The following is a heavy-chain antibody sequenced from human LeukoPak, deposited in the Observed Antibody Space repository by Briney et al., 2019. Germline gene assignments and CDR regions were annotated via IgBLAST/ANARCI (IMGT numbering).Heavy chain of an antibody. Sequence: PGGSLRLSCAASGFTFHNCAMHWVRQAPGKGLEWVAVISYHGSNKHYADSVKGRFTISRDNSKSTLFLQMNSLRAGDTAVYYCARDLDYYGSGIDSWGQGTLVAVSS. CDR2: ISYHGSNK. V-gene: IGHV3-30-3*01. J-gene: IGHJ4*02. CDR1: GFTFHNCA. CDR3: ARDLDYYGSGIDS. D-gene: IGHD3-10*01.